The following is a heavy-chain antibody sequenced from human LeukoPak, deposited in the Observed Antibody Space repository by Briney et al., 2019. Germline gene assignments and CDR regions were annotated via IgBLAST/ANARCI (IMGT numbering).Heavy chain of an antibody. CDR3: AKVLSPNYYFDY. J-gene: IGHJ4*02. CDR1: GFTFSSYS. V-gene: IGHV3-48*01. D-gene: IGHD4/OR15-4a*01. Sequence: GGSLRLSCAASGFTFSSYSMNWVRQAPGKGLEWVSYISSSSSTTYYADSVKGRFTISRDNAKNSLYLQMNSLRAEDTAVYYCAKVLSPNYYFDYWGQGTLVTVSS. CDR2: ISSSSSTT.